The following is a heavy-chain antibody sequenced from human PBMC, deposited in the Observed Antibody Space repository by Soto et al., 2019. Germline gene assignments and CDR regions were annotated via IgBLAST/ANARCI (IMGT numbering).Heavy chain of an antibody. J-gene: IGHJ6*03. V-gene: IGHV4-39*01. CDR1: GGSISSTSYY. D-gene: IGHD4-17*01. Sequence: SETLSLTCTVSGGSISSTSYYWGWIRQPPGKGLEWIGRIYHSGSTYYNPSLKSRVTISADMSKNQFSLKLSSVTAADTAVYYCARHPTSYSDEIYYYYYMDVWGKGTTVTVSS. CDR2: IYHSGST. CDR3: ARHPTSYSDEIYYYYYMDV.